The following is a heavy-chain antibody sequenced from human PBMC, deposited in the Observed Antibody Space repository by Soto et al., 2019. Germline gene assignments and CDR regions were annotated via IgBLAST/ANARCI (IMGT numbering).Heavy chain of an antibody. CDR3: ARDRYSRYSETLGLGV. J-gene: IGHJ6*01. Sequence: PGGALLVSCASSVFTFSGYSMNWVRQAPGKGLELVSFISNRRRSISYADSVNGRFTISIDDAKNSLFLQMNSLRDEETAVYYCARDRYSRYSETLGLGVRGQGTSVPRSS. V-gene: IGHV3-48*02. CDR2: ISNRRRSI. D-gene: IGHD3-9*01. CDR1: VFTFSGYS.